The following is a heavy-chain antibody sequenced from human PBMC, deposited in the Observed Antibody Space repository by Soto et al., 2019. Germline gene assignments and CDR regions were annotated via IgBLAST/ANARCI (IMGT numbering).Heavy chain of an antibody. D-gene: IGHD3-22*01. J-gene: IGHJ5*02. CDR3: AKEGAARVVVWSVIDP. CDR1: GFTFSNFA. Sequence: EVQLLESGGGLVQPGESLRLSCAASGFTFSNFAMGWVRQVPGKGLEWVSTISNSGGTTYYADSVKGRFTVSRDNSKNTVYLQMNGLRGEDTAMYYCAKEGAARVVVWSVIDPWGQGTLVTVSS. V-gene: IGHV3-23*01. CDR2: ISNSGGTT.